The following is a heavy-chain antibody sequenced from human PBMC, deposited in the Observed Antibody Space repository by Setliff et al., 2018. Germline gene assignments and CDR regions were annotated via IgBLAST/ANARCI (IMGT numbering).Heavy chain of an antibody. Sequence: GESLKISCKASGYNFLDYWIGWVRQMPGKGLEWMGIIYPDDSDNRYSPSVQGPFTISADKSINTDYLQWSSLKASATAIYYCTRHEDRNKCTSSSCYRENDAFDVWGQGAMVTVSS. CDR1: GYNFLDYW. V-gene: IGHV5-51*01. D-gene: IGHD2-2*01. CDR3: TRHEDRNKCTSSSCYRENDAFDV. J-gene: IGHJ3*01. CDR2: IYPDDSDN.